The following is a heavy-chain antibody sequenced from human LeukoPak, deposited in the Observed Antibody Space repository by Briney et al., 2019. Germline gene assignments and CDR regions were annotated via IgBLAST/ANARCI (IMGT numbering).Heavy chain of an antibody. CDR3: AKDIIGWSFDY. CDR1: GFTFSSYS. CDR2: IGGDVRT. J-gene: IGHJ4*02. D-gene: IGHD2-15*01. Sequence: GGSLRLSCAASGFTFSSYSMNWVRQAPGKGLEWVSGIGGDVRTHYADSVKGRFTISRDNSKNTMYLQMNSLRAEDTAVYYCAKDIIGWSFDYWGQGTLVTVSS. V-gene: IGHV3-23*01.